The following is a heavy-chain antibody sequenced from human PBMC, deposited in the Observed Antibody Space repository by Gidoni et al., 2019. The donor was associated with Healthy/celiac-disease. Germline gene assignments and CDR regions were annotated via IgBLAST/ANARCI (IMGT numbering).Heavy chain of an antibody. CDR2: IKSKTDGGTT. Sequence: EVQLVESGGGLVKPGGSRRLSFAHSGLTFSNAWMSWVRQAPGKGLEWVGRIKSKTDGGTTDYAAPVKGRFTISRDDSKNTLYLQMNSLKTEDTAVYYCTTDSIFYGSGSYLLDYWGQGTLVTVSS. CDR3: TTDSIFYGSGSYLLDY. J-gene: IGHJ4*02. V-gene: IGHV3-15*01. D-gene: IGHD3-10*01. CDR1: GLTFSNAW.